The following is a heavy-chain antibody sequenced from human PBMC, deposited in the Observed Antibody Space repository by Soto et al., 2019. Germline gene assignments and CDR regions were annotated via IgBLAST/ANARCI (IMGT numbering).Heavy chain of an antibody. Sequence: QVQLVQSGAEVKKPGSSVKVSCKASGGTFSSYAISWVRQAPGQGLEWMGGIIPIFGTANYAQKFQGRVTITADEATSTAYMELCSLRSEDTALYYCARGCSYYDSSGYYRFDYWGQGTLVTVSS. V-gene: IGHV1-69*12. D-gene: IGHD3-22*01. CDR3: ARGCSYYDSSGYYRFDY. CDR1: GGTFSSYA. J-gene: IGHJ4*02. CDR2: IIPIFGTA.